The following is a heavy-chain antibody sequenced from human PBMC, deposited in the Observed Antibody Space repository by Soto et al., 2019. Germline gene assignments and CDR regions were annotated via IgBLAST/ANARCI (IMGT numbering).Heavy chain of an antibody. Sequence: GGSLRLSCVASGFTFSSNWRSWLRQAPGKGLEWVANMKRDGSEKYYVDSVKGRFSISRDNGKNSVYLQMNSLRAEDTAVYYCARIPGDWGLFDYWGQGALVTVSS. J-gene: IGHJ4*02. CDR2: MKRDGSEK. V-gene: IGHV3-7*01. CDR1: GFTFSSNW. D-gene: IGHD7-27*01. CDR3: ARIPGDWGLFDY.